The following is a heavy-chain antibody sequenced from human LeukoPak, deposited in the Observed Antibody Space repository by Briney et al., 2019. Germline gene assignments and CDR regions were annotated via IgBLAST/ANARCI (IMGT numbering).Heavy chain of an antibody. Sequence: PGGSLRLSCAPSGFTFSDYYMSWLRQAPGKGLAWVSYISSSSSTIFYADSVKCRFTISRDNAKNSLYLQMKSLRAEDTAVYYCARDSIGITTYDSYFDYWGQGALVTVSS. V-gene: IGHV3-11*04. CDR2: ISSSSSTI. CDR1: GFTFSDYY. J-gene: IGHJ4*02. CDR3: ARDSIGITTYDSYFDY. D-gene: IGHD3-10*01.